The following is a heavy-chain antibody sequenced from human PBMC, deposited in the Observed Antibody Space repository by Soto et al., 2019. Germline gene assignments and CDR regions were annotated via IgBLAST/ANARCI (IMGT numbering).Heavy chain of an antibody. Sequence: GGSLRLSCAASGFTFSSYAMHWVRQAPGKGLEYVSAISSNGGSTYYANSVKGRFTISRDNSKNTLYLQMGSLRAEDMAVYYYVRGARAELGNGPDYWGQGTLVTVSS. CDR2: ISSNGGST. CDR1: GFTFSSYA. J-gene: IGHJ4*02. D-gene: IGHD7-27*01. V-gene: IGHV3-64*01. CDR3: VRGARAELGNGPDY.